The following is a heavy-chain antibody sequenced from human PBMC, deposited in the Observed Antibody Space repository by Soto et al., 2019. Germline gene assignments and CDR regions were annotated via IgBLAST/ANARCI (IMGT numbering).Heavy chain of an antibody. Sequence: PGGSLRLSWAASGFTFSSYGMRWVRQAPGKGLEWVAVISYDGSNKYYADSVKGRFTISRDNSKNTLYLQMNSLRAEDTAVYYCAKGAQGAAAGTYYYYYYMDVWGKGTTVTVSS. J-gene: IGHJ6*03. CDR3: AKGAQGAAAGTYYYYYYMDV. V-gene: IGHV3-30*18. CDR2: ISYDGSNK. D-gene: IGHD6-13*01. CDR1: GFTFSSYG.